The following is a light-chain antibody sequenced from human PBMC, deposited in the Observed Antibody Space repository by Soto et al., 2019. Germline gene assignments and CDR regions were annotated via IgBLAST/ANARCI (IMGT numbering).Light chain of an antibody. CDR3: VLYMVGGVSL. CDR1: SGSVSTSYS. Sequence: QAVVTQEPSFSVSPRRTVILTCGLSSGSVSTSYSPSWYQQTPGQAPRTLIYSTNTRSSGVPDRFSGSILGNKAALTITGAQADDESDYYCVLYMVGGVSLFGGGTKVTVL. J-gene: IGLJ3*02. V-gene: IGLV8-61*01. CDR2: STN.